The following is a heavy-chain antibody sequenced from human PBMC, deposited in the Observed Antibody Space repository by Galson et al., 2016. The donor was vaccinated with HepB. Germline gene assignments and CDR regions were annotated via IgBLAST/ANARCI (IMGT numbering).Heavy chain of an antibody. CDR1: GGSIDSGSNY. J-gene: IGHJ6*03. V-gene: IGHV4-61*02. CDR2: IYPSGIA. Sequence: TLSLTCTVSGGSIDSGSNYWSWIRQPAGKGLEWIGRIYPSGIAKYDPSLKSRVTISMDTSKNQFSLNLSSVTAADTAMYYCARESYHYYIDVGGKGTTVTVSS. CDR3: ARESYHYYIDV.